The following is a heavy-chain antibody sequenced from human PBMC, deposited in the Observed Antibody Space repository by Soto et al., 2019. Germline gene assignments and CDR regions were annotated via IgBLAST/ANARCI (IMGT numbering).Heavy chain of an antibody. CDR3: ARRGILWSFDL. Sequence: SGPTLVKPTQTLTLTCTFSGFSLSTSGVGVGWIRQPPGKALEWLALIYWDDDKRYSQSLKSRITITKYTSKHQVVLTMTNMDPVDTATAYGARRGILWSFDLWGRGTLVTVSS. V-gene: IGHV2-5*02. J-gene: IGHJ2*01. D-gene: IGHD3-10*01. CDR1: GFSLSTSGVG. CDR2: IYWDDDK.